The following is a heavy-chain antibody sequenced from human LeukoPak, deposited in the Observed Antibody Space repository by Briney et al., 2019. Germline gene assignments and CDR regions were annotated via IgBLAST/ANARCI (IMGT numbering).Heavy chain of an antibody. V-gene: IGHV3-48*01. CDR1: GFTFSSYS. J-gene: IGHJ4*02. D-gene: IGHD3-22*01. CDR2: ISSSSSTI. Sequence: QPGGSLRLSCAASGFTFSSYSMNWVRQAPGKGLEWVSYISSSSSTIYYADSVKGRFTISRDNAKNSLYLQMNSLRAEDTAVYYCAREVSYYDSSGYDDYWGQGTLVTVSS. CDR3: AREVSYYDSSGYDDY.